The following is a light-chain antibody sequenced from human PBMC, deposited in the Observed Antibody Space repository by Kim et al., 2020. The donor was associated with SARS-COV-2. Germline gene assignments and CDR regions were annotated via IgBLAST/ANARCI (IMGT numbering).Light chain of an antibody. CDR3: QHYHNWPPFT. V-gene: IGKV3-15*01. Sequence: EIVMTQSPATLSVSPGDRVTLSCGASQSVGRNLAWYQQKPGQAPRLLIHGASTRVIGIPARFSGSGSGTEFSLTISSLQSEDFAVYFCQHYHNWPPFTFGPGTKVDIK. CDR2: GAS. CDR1: QSVGRN. J-gene: IGKJ3*01.